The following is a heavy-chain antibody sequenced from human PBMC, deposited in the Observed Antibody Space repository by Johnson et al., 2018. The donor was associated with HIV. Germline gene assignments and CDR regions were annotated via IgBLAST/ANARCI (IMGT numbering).Heavy chain of an antibody. J-gene: IGHJ3*02. V-gene: IGHV3-9*01. CDR1: GFTFDDYA. Sequence: VQLVESGGGLVQPGRSLRLSCAASGFTFDDYAMHWVRQAPGKGLEWVSGISWNSGSTGYADSVKGRFPPSRDNAKNSLYLQMNSLRAEDTALYYCARDRAGNGVFPDAFDIWGQGTMVTVSS. D-gene: IGHD2-8*01. CDR3: ARDRAGNGVFPDAFDI. CDR2: ISWNSGST.